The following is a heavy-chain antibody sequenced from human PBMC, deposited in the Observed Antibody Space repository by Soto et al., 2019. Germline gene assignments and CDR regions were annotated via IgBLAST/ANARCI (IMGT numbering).Heavy chain of an antibody. CDR1: GFTLSGHW. J-gene: IGHJ4*02. Sequence: EVQLVESGGGLVQPGGPLRLSCAASGFTLSGHWMHWVGQAPGKGPEWVSCINSGGGSTRPADSVRGRSTISRDNARNTLYLQMNSLRAEDTAVYYCARGGMYSYDPFDYWGQGTLVTVSS. CDR3: ARGGMYSYDPFDY. CDR2: INSGGGST. V-gene: IGHV3-74*01. D-gene: IGHD5-18*01.